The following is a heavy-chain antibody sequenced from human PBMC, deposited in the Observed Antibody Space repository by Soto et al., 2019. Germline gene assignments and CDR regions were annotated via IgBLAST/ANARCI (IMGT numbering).Heavy chain of an antibody. J-gene: IGHJ5*02. D-gene: IGHD2-15*01. CDR1: GFSLSTSGVG. CDR2: IYWDDDK. CDR3: ARTPLFYCSGGSCQPGPGDWFDP. V-gene: IGHV2-5*02. Sequence: SGPTLVKPTQTLTLTCTFSGFSLSTSGVGVGWIRQPPGKALEWLALIYWDDDKRYSPSLKSSLTITKDTSKNQVVLTMTNMDPVDTATYYCARTPLFYCSGGSCQPGPGDWFDPWGQGTLVTVSS.